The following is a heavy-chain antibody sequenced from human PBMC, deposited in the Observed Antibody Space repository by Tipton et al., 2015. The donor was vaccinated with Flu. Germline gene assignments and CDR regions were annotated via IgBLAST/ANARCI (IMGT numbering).Heavy chain of an antibody. V-gene: IGHV4-39*07. Sequence: GLVKPSETLSLTCTVSSGSIRSTNYFCALIRQPPGKRLELIGSIYPSGTTYYNPSLKSRVTISVDTSKSQFSLSLRSVTAADTAVYYCARAVYGAFDAFDIWGRGTMVTVSS. CDR3: ARAVYGAFDAFDI. CDR1: SGSIRSTNYF. D-gene: IGHD4/OR15-4a*01. CDR2: IYPSGTT. J-gene: IGHJ3*02.